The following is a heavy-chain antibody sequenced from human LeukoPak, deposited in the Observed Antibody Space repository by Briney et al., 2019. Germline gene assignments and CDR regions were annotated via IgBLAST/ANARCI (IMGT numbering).Heavy chain of an antibody. V-gene: IGHV3-30*18. CDR3: AKGRRIVVVPAAIYLDY. J-gene: IGHJ4*02. CDR1: GFTFSSYS. Sequence: GRSLRLSCAASGFTFSSYSMHWVRQAPGKGLEWVAVISYDGSNKYYADSVKGRFTISRDNSKNTLYLQMNSLRAEDTAVYYCAKGRRIVVVPAAIYLDYWGQGALVTVSS. D-gene: IGHD2-2*02. CDR2: ISYDGSNK.